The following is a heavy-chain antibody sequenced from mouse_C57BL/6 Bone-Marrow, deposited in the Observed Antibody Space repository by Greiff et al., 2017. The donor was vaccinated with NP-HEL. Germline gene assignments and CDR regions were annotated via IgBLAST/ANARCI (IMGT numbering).Heavy chain of an antibody. Sequence: VQLQESGPGLVQPSQSLSITCTVSGFSLTSYGVHWVRQSPGKGLEWLGVIWSGGSTDYNAAFISRLSISKDNSKSQVFFKMNSLQADDTAIYYCARNDYDRYYYAMDYWGQGTSVTVSS. V-gene: IGHV2-2*01. CDR3: ARNDYDRYYYAMDY. CDR1: GFSLTSYG. J-gene: IGHJ4*01. D-gene: IGHD2-4*01. CDR2: IWSGGST.